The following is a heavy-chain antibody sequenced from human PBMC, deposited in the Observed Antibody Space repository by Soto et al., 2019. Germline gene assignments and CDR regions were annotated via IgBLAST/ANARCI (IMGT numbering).Heavy chain of an antibody. D-gene: IGHD3-3*01. CDR1: GFSITNTW. V-gene: IGHV3-15*07. CDR2: VKSKADGGTA. CDR3: ISYPDFWGGHTPL. J-gene: IGHJ4*02. Sequence: EVQLVESGGGLVQPGGSLRLSCAASGFSITNTWMHWVRQAPGKGLEWVGRVKSKADGGTADYAAPVKGRFTVSRDDSNNTQYLQMNSLKMEDTAVYYCISYPDFWGGHTPLWGQGTLVTVSS.